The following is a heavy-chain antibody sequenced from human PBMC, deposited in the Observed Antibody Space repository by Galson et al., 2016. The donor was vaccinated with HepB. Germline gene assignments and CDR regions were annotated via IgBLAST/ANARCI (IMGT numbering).Heavy chain of an antibody. V-gene: IGHV3-48*01. D-gene: IGHD6-19*01. CDR2: TSSGSKTT. J-gene: IGHJ4*02. CDR3: ARGEYSSGWGTDY. Sequence: SLRLSCAASGFIFRDYSMNWVRQAPGKGLEWVSYTSSGSKTTYYADPVKGRFTISRDNAKDSLYLQMNSLRVEDTAVYYCARGEYSSGWGTDYWGQGTLVTVSS. CDR1: GFIFRDYS.